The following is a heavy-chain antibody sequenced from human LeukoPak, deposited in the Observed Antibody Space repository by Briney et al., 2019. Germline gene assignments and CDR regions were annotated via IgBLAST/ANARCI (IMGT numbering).Heavy chain of an antibody. CDR1: GFSFGNYW. CDR3: GTSPAVPGSR. V-gene: IGHV3-74*01. J-gene: IGHJ4*02. D-gene: IGHD6-19*01. CDR2: INSDGSST. Sequence: GGSLRLSCAASGFSFGNYWMHWVRQAPGKGLVWVSHINSDGSSTSYTDSVKGRLTLSRDNARNMVYLQMNSLRAEDTAVYYCGTSPAVPGSRWGQGTLVIVSS.